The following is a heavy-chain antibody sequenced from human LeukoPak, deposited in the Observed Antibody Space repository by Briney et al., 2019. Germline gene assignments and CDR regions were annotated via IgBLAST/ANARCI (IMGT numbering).Heavy chain of an antibody. J-gene: IGHJ2*01. CDR1: GGSISSYY. CDR2: IYTSGST. Sequence: PSETLSLTCTVSGGSISSYYWSWIRQPAGKGLEWIGRIYTSGSTNYNPSLKSRVTMSVDTSKNQFSLKLSSVTAADTAVYYCARARSTSLHRPNSRNWYFDLWGRGTLVTVSS. V-gene: IGHV4-4*07. D-gene: IGHD2-2*01. CDR3: ARARSTSLHRPNSRNWYFDL.